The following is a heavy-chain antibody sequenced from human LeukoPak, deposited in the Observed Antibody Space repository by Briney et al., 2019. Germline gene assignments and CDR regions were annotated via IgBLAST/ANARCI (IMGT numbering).Heavy chain of an antibody. CDR3: ARDPFDH. Sequence: GGSLRLSCEASGFTLSNRWMTWVRQAPGKGLEWVATIKQGGGEKFYVDSVRGRFTISEDSAKNSLYLQMSSLRADDTAVYYCARDPFDHWGQGTLVTVSS. CDR2: IKQGGGEK. J-gene: IGHJ5*02. V-gene: IGHV3-7*01. CDR1: GFTLSNRW.